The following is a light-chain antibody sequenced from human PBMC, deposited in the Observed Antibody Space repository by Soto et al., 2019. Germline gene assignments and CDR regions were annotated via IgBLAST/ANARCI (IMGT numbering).Light chain of an antibody. CDR3: QQYGRSPT. J-gene: IGKJ1*01. V-gene: IGKV3-20*01. CDR2: DAS. Sequence: LSPGAIATLSCRASRNVSSYLAWYQQKLGQAPRLLIYDASRRATGIPDRLSGSGSGTDFTLTISRLEPEDFVVSYCQQYGRSPTFGQGTKVDIK. CDR1: RNVSSY.